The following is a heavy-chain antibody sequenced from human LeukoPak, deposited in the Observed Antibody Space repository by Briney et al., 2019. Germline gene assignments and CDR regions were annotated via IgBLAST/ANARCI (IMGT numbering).Heavy chain of an antibody. D-gene: IGHD3-22*01. J-gene: IGHJ4*02. CDR2: ISSSSSYI. V-gene: IGHV3-21*01. CDR1: GFTFSSYS. CDR3: ARDPYYYDSSGYPGGY. Sequence: GGSLRLSCAASGFTFSSYSMNWVRQAPGRGLEWVSSISSSSSYIYYADSVKGRFTISRDNAKNSLYLQMNSLRAEDTAVYYCARDPYYYDSSGYPGGYWGQGTLVTVSS.